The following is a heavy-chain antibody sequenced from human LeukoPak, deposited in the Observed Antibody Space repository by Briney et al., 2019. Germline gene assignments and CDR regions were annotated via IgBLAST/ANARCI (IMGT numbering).Heavy chain of an antibody. Sequence: GGSLRLSCAASGFTFSNAWMSWVRQAPGKGLEWVGRIKSKTDGGTTDYAAPVKGRFTISRDDSKNTLYLQMNSLKTEDTAVYYCTTEKPLDLHSSRWFDYYYYYMDVWGKGTTVTVSS. CDR2: IKSKTDGGTT. CDR1: GFTFSNAW. CDR3: TTEKPLDLHSSRWFDYYYYYMDV. V-gene: IGHV3-15*01. D-gene: IGHD6-13*01. J-gene: IGHJ6*03.